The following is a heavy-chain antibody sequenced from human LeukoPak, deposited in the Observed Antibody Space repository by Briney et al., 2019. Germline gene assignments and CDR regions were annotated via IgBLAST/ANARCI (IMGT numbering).Heavy chain of an antibody. CDR2: IYYSGST. V-gene: IGHV4-31*03. CDR1: GGSISSGGYY. Sequence: SETLSLTCTVSGGSISSGGYYWSWIRQHPGKGLGWIGYIYYSGSTYYNPSLKSRVTISVDTSKNQFSLKLSSVTAADTAVYYCARSYCSSTSCSPYYYYYMDVWGKGTTVTVS. D-gene: IGHD2-2*01. J-gene: IGHJ6*03. CDR3: ARSYCSSTSCSPYYYYYMDV.